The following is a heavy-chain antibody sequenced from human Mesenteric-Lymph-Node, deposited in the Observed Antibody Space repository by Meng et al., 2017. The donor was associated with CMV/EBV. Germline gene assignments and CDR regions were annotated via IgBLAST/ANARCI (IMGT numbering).Heavy chain of an antibody. D-gene: IGHD6-13*01. CDR3: ARDLFIVAAGMSGTPLGY. CDR1: GDSISSSSYY. Sequence: SETLSLTCTVSGDSISSSSYYWGWIRQPPGKGLEWIGNIYHSGSTYYNPSLKSRVTISVDTSKIQLSLKLSSVTAADTAVYYCARDLFIVAAGMSGTPLGYWGQGTLVTVSS. CDR2: IYHSGST. J-gene: IGHJ4*02. V-gene: IGHV4-39*07.